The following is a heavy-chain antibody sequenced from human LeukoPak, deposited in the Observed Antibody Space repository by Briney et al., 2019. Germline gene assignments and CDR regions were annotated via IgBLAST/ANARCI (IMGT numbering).Heavy chain of an antibody. Sequence: SETLSLTCIVYGGSFSNYYWSWIRQPPGKGLEWVGEINHSGSTKYNPSLKSRVTISVDTSKNQFSLKLSSVTAADTAVYYCARGAYYDFWSGESYFDYWGQGTLVTVSS. CDR3: ARGAYYDFWSGESYFDY. D-gene: IGHD3-3*01. CDR2: INHSGST. V-gene: IGHV4-34*01. J-gene: IGHJ4*02. CDR1: GGSFSNYY.